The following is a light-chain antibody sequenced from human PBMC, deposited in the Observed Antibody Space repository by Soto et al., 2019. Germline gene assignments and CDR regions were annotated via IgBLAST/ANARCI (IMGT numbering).Light chain of an antibody. CDR3: QQYGSSPLT. Sequence: EIVLTQSPGTLSLSPGERATLSCRASQSVISSFLAWYQQKPGQAPRLLIFGASTRATGIPDRFSGSGSGTDFTLTISRLEPEDCAVYSCQQYGSSPLTFGAGTKVEIK. CDR2: GAS. CDR1: QSVISSF. J-gene: IGKJ4*01. V-gene: IGKV3-20*01.